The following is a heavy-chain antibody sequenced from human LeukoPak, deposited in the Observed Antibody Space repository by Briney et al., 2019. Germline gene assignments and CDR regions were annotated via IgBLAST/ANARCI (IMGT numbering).Heavy chain of an antibody. Sequence: GGSLRLSCAASPFTFSSYEMNWVRQAPGKGLEWVSYISSSAHTIYYADSVKGRFTISRDNAKNSLYLQMNSLRAEDTALYYCARASRYDGGGYGLDVWGQGTTVTVSS. CDR2: ISSSAHTI. CDR3: ARASRYDGGGYGLDV. D-gene: IGHD3-22*01. V-gene: IGHV3-48*03. J-gene: IGHJ6*02. CDR1: PFTFSSYE.